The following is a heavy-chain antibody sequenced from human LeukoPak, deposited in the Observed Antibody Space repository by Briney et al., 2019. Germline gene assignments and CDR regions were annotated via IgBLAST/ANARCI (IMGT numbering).Heavy chain of an antibody. CDR1: GGSFSGYY. J-gene: IGHJ5*02. D-gene: IGHD3-10*01. Sequence: SETLSLTCAVYGGSFSGYYWSWIRQPPGKGLEWIGEINHSGSTNYNPSLKSRVTISVDTSKNQFSLKLSSVTAADTAVYYCASGPGWFDPWGQGTLVTVSS. V-gene: IGHV4-34*01. CDR3: ASGPGWFDP. CDR2: INHSGST.